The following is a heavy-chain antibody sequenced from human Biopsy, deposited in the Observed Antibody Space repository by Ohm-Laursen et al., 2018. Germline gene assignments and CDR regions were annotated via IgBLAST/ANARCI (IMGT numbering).Heavy chain of an antibody. CDR1: GFSLRNFT. D-gene: IGHD1-14*01. Sequence: SLRLSCAASGFSLRNFTINWVRQAPGKGLEWVSSISRSVSHILYAETLKGRFTSSRDNAKNSVYLQMNSLRVEDTGVYYCARGRIHLLPDHDWFDPWGQGTLVTVSS. J-gene: IGHJ5*02. CDR2: ISRSVSHI. CDR3: ARGRIHLLPDHDWFDP. V-gene: IGHV3-21*06.